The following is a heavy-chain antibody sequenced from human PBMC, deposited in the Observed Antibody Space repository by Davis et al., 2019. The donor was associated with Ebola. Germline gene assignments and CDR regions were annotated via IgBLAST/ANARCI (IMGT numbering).Heavy chain of an antibody. Sequence: GESLKISCAASGFTFSSYAMHWVRQAPGKGLEWVAVISYDGSNKYYADSVKGRFTISRDNSKNTLYLQMNSLRAEDTAVYYCARDEPYSSSWYSYYYGMDVWGQGTTVTVSS. D-gene: IGHD6-13*01. CDR3: ARDEPYSSSWYSYYYGMDV. CDR1: GFTFSSYA. CDR2: ISYDGSNK. V-gene: IGHV3-30-3*01. J-gene: IGHJ6*02.